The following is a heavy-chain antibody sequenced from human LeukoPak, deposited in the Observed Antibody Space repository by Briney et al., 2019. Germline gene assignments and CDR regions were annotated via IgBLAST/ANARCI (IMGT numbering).Heavy chain of an antibody. CDR1: GYTFTIYY. Sequence: GAPVKVSCKASGYTFTIYYMHWVRQAPGQGLGWMGIIDPSGGSTSYAQKFQGRVTMTRDTSTSTVYMELSSLRSEDTAVYYCARSLRMDNWFDPWGQGTLVTVSS. J-gene: IGHJ5*02. CDR2: IDPSGGST. D-gene: IGHD2-2*03. V-gene: IGHV1-46*01. CDR3: ARSLRMDNWFDP.